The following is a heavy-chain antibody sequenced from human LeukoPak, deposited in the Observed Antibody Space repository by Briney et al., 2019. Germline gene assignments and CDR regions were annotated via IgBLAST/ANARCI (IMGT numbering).Heavy chain of an antibody. Sequence: PSETLSLTCGVHGESLNDYYWSWIRQSPGKGLEWIGEITRNGSTTFNPSLESRLTISVDTSKNQFSLKLTSVTAADVSVYFCARGFCRGESCYSGEYFQHWGQGTLVTVSS. V-gene: IGHV4-34*01. CDR2: ITRNGST. D-gene: IGHD2-15*01. CDR3: ARGFCRGESCYSGEYFQH. J-gene: IGHJ1*01. CDR1: GESLNDYY.